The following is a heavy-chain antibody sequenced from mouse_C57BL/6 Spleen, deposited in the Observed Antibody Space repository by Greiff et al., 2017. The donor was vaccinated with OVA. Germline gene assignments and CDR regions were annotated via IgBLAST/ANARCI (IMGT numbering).Heavy chain of an antibody. CDR2: IYPGSGST. CDR3: ARSDSSGYVWYAMDY. D-gene: IGHD3-2*02. J-gene: IGHJ4*01. CDR1: GYTFTSYW. Sequence: VQLQQPGAELVKPGASVKMSCKASGYTFTSYWITWVKQRPGQGLEWIGDIYPGSGSTNYNEKFKNKATLTVDTSSSTAYMQLSSLTSEDSAVYDYARSDSSGYVWYAMDYWGQGTSLTVSS. V-gene: IGHV1-55*01.